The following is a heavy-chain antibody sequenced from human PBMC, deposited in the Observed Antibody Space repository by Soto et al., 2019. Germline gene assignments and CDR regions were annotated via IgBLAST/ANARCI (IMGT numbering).Heavy chain of an antibody. CDR3: TXQAADSTGSYYTVSTHDAVDI. D-gene: IGHD3-22*01. Sequence: GGSLRLSCTASGFTFGDYAMSWVRQAPGKGLECVGFIRSEAYGWTTEYAASVKGRFTISRDDSKSIAYLQMNSLKTEDTAVYYFTXQAADSTGSYYTVSTHDAVDIWGQGTMVTVSS. J-gene: IGHJ3*02. CDR1: GFTFGDYA. V-gene: IGHV3-49*04. CDR2: IRSEAYGWTT.